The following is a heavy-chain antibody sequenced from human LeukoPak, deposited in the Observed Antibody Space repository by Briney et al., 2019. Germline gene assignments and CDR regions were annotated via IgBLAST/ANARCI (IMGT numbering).Heavy chain of an antibody. Sequence: GGSLRLSCATSGFTFDHHSMHWVRQPPGKGLEWVCLITWDSSRTHYSGSVEGRFTISRDNSKSSLYLQMDSLRTEDTALYYCAKNNAGGDYYHRWGQGTLVTVS. CDR2: ITWDSSRT. V-gene: IGHV3-43*01. CDR3: AKNNAGGDYYHR. CDR1: GFTFDHHS. J-gene: IGHJ4*02. D-gene: IGHD2-21*01.